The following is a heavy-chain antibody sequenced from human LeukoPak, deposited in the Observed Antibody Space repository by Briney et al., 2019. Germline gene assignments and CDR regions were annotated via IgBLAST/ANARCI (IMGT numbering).Heavy chain of an antibody. Sequence: PGGSLRLSCAASGFTFNKYTMNWVRQAPGKGLEWVAVISKDGNNEYYADSVKGRFTISRDNSKNTLYAQMNSLRAEDTAVYYCARDQHYDYVWGSYRLDSWGQGTLVTVSS. D-gene: IGHD3-16*02. CDR1: GFTFNKYT. CDR3: ARDQHYDYVWGSYRLDS. J-gene: IGHJ4*02. V-gene: IGHV3-30*04. CDR2: ISKDGNNE.